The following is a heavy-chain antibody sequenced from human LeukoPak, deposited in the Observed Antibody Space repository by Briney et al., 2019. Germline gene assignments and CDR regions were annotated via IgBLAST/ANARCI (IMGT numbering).Heavy chain of an antibody. CDR1: GYTFTSYG. CDR3: ARHGNALTHSEYFDY. V-gene: IGHV1-69*13. J-gene: IGHJ4*02. D-gene: IGHD1-26*01. CDR2: IMPIFGTG. Sequence: SVKVSCKASGYTFTSYGISWVRQAPGQGLEWMGGIMPIFGTGKNAQKFQGRVTITADESTSTAYLDLQSLRSDDTAIYYCARHGNALTHSEYFDYWGQGTLITVSS.